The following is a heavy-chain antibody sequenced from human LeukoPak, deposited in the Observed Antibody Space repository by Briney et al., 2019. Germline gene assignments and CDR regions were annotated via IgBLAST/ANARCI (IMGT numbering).Heavy chain of an antibody. J-gene: IGHJ2*01. V-gene: IGHV1-69*13. CDR1: GGTFISNV. D-gene: IGHD3-16*01. Sequence: SVKVSCKASGGTFISNVISWVRQAPGQGLEWMGKIIPMFGTVNYAQKFQGRVTITADESTNTAYMEMTSLRSEDTAVYYCAKEGEGPNDWYFDLWGRGTLVTVSS. CDR3: AKEGEGPNDWYFDL. CDR2: IIPMFGTV.